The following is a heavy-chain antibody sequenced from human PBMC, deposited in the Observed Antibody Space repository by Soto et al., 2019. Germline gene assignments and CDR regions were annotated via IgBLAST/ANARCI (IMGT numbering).Heavy chain of an antibody. V-gene: IGHV3-23*01. CDR1: GFTFSSYA. D-gene: IGHD6-6*01. CDR3: VSQKYSTSSIFHY. Sequence: GGSLRLSCAASGFTFSSYAMSWVRQAPGKGLEWVSAISGSGGSTYYADSVKGRFTISRDNSKNTLYLQMSSLRVDDTAVYYCVSQKYSTSSIFHYWGQGTLVTVSS. J-gene: IGHJ4*02. CDR2: ISGSGGST.